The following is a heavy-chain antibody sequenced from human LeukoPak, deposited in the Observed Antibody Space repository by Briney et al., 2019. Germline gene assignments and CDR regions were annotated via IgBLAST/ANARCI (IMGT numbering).Heavy chain of an antibody. Sequence: ASVKVSCKASGHTFTGYYMHWVRQAPGQGLEWMGRINPNSGGTNYAQKFQGRVTMTRDTSISTAYMELSRLRSDDTAVYYCARDLAHRYSSGWCFDYWGQGTLVTVSS. CDR1: GHTFTGYY. CDR3: ARDLAHRYSSGWCFDY. J-gene: IGHJ4*02. V-gene: IGHV1-2*06. CDR2: INPNSGGT. D-gene: IGHD6-19*01.